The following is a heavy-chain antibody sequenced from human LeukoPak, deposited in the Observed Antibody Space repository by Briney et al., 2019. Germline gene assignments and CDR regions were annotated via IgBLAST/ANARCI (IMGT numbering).Heavy chain of an antibody. CDR3: ARDPIAYCGADCYSD. Sequence: SETLSLTCTVSGASIISGGYYWSWIRQHPGKGLEWIGYIYYTGSTYYNPSLKNRLTISIDTSKSQFSLKLTSVTATDTAVYYCARDPIAYCGADCYSDWGQGTLVTVSS. CDR2: IYYTGST. D-gene: IGHD2-21*02. J-gene: IGHJ4*02. V-gene: IGHV4-31*03. CDR1: GASIISGGYY.